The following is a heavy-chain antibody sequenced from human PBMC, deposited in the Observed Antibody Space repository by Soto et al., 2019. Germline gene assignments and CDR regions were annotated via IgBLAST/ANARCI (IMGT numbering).Heavy chain of an antibody. CDR3: AKDSKSVSVSAARVYGMDV. CDR1: GFTFSTYW. Sequence: VQLVESGGGLVQPGGSLRLSCAASGFTFSTYWMHWVRQVPGKGLMWVSRINGDGSRTNYADIVRGRFTISRDNTKNTLFLEMSSLRAEDTAIYYCAKDSKSVSVSAARVYGMDVWGQGTTVTVSS. V-gene: IGHV3-74*01. D-gene: IGHD2-2*01. J-gene: IGHJ6*02. CDR2: INGDGSRT.